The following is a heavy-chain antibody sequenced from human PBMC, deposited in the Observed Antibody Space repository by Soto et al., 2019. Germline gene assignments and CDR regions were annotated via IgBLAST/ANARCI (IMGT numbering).Heavy chain of an antibody. D-gene: IGHD1-26*01. CDR1: GFTFSDYY. J-gene: IGHJ4*02. CDR3: ARDTGGSYDF. CDR2: TRNKANSYAT. V-gene: IGHV3-72*01. Sequence: PGGSLRLSCAASGFTFSDYYMDWVRQLPGKGLEWVGRTRNKANSYATEYAPSVRDRFTISRHDSEDSMFLQLNSLKTEDTAVYYCARDTGGSYDFWGQGALVTVSS.